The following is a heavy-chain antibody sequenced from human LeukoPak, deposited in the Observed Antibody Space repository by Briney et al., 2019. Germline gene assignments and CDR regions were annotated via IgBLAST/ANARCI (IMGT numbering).Heavy chain of an antibody. CDR2: ISSSSSYI. J-gene: IGHJ6*02. D-gene: IGHD6-6*01. Sequence: PGGSLRLSCAASGFTFSSYSMNWVRQAPGKGLEWVSSISSSSSYIYYADSVKGRFTISRDNAKNSLYLQMNSLRAEDTAVYYCARVESRIAARRMSGMDVWGQGTTVTVSS. V-gene: IGHV3-21*01. CDR1: GFTFSSYS. CDR3: ARVESRIAARRMSGMDV.